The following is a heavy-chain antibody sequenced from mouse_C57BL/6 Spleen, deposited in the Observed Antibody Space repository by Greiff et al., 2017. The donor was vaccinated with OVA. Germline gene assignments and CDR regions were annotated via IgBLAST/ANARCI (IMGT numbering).Heavy chain of an antibody. CDR1: GFSLTSYG. CDR2: IWLDGSK. CDR3: ARHGIDSDYEYYAMDY. V-gene: IGHV2-6-1*01. J-gene: IGHJ4*01. D-gene: IGHD2-4*01. Sequence: VQLQESGPGLVAPSQSLSITCTVSGFSLTSYGVHWVRQPPGKGLEWLVGIWLDGSKTYNSALKTRLSISKDNSKSQVFLKMNSLQTYDTAMYYCARHGIDSDYEYYAMDYWGQGTSVTVSS.